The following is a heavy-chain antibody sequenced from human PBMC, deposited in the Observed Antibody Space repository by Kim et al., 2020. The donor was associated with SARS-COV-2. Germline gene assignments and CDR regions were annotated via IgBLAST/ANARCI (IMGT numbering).Heavy chain of an antibody. CDR3: ARRAGRIVGVWDFDL. CDR1: GYSFADYW. J-gene: IGHJ2*01. Sequence: GESLKISCQASGYSFADYWIAWVRQMPGKGLEWMGIIYPDDSDTKYNPSFQGQITISVDKSISTAYLHWRSVKASDTAIYYCARRAGRIVGVWDFDLWGRGSLVTVSS. CDR2: IYPDDSDT. V-gene: IGHV5-51*01. D-gene: IGHD3-16*01.